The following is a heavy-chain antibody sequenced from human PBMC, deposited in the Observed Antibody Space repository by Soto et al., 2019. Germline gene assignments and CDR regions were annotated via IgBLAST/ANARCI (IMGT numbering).Heavy chain of an antibody. CDR1: GFTFSSYS. Sequence: GGSLRLSCAASGFTFSSYSMNWVRQAPGKGLEWVSYISSSSSTIYYADSVKGRFTISRGNAKNSLYLQMNSLRDEDTAVYYCARGDGGGHSLDAFDIWGQGTMVTVSS. D-gene: IGHD2-21*01. J-gene: IGHJ3*02. CDR2: ISSSSSTI. CDR3: ARGDGGGHSLDAFDI. V-gene: IGHV3-48*02.